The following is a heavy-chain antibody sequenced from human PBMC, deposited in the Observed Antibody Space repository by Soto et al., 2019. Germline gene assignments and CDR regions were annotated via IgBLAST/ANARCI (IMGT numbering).Heavy chain of an antibody. V-gene: IGHV1-46*01. CDR2: ITTSGGHA. CDR3: ARGEVVAATSYGDY. CDR1: GYTFSSYY. D-gene: IGHD2-15*01. J-gene: IGHJ4*02. Sequence: XSVKVSCNASGYTFSSYYIHWVRQAPGQGLECLGLITTSGGHAYYAQKFQGRVALTRDTSTSTVYMDLTSLTSEDTAVYYCARGEVVAATSYGDYWGQGTLVTVSS.